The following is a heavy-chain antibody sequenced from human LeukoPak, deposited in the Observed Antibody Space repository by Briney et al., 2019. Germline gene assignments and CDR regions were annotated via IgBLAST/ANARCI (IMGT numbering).Heavy chain of an antibody. Sequence: VASVKVSCTASGGTFSSYAISWVRQAPGQGFEWMGGIIPIFGTANYAQKFQGRVTTTRDTSTSTVYMELSSLRSEDTAVYYCARVGTYSSSWYGYWGQGTLVTVSS. CDR3: ARVGTYSSSWYGY. CDR1: GGTFSSYA. D-gene: IGHD6-13*01. CDR2: IIPIFGTA. J-gene: IGHJ4*02. V-gene: IGHV1-69*05.